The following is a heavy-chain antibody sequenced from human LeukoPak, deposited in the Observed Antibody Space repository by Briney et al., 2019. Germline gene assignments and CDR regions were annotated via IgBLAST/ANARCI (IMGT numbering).Heavy chain of an antibody. CDR2: INTDGSNT. D-gene: IGHD4-17*01. V-gene: IGHV3-74*01. J-gene: IGHJ5*02. Sequence: TGGSLRLSCAASGFTFSSYWMHWVRQAPGKGLVWVSRINTDGSNTRYADSVKGRFTISRDNAKNTLYLQMNSLRAEDTAVYFCARGVNGDSRFDPWGQGTLVTVSS. CDR1: GFTFSSYW. CDR3: ARGVNGDSRFDP.